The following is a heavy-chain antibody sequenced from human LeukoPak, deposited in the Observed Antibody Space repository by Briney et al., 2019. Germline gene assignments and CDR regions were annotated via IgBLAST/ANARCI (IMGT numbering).Heavy chain of an antibody. J-gene: IGHJ6*03. CDR3: ARVRYYYYYMDV. Sequence: GGSLRLSCAASGFTFSSYEMNWVRQAPGKGLEWVSYISSSGSTIYYADSVKGRFTISRDNAKNSLYLQMNSLRAEDTAVYYCARVRYYYYYMDVWGKGTTVTISS. CDR1: GFTFSSYE. CDR2: ISSSGSTI. V-gene: IGHV3-48*03.